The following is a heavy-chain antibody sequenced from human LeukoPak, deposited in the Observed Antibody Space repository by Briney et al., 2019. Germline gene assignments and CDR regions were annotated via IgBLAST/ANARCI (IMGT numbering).Heavy chain of an antibody. Sequence: SETLSLTCTVSGGSISSSSYFWGWIRQPPGKGLEWIGRIYTSGSTNYNPSLKSRVTMSVDTSKNQFSLKLSSVTAADTAVYYCARDGRYYYDSSGSPHWFDPWGQGTLVTVSS. D-gene: IGHD3-22*01. CDR1: GGSISSSSYF. CDR3: ARDGRYYYDSSGSPHWFDP. CDR2: IYTSGST. V-gene: IGHV4-39*07. J-gene: IGHJ5*02.